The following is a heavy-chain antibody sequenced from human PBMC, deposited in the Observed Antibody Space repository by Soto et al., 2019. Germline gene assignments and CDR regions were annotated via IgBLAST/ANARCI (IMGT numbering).Heavy chain of an antibody. D-gene: IGHD3-9*01. Sequence: VSCKASGYTFTNYGVNWVRQAPGQGLEWMGWISGYNGNTYYAQKFQGRVTMTTDTSTTTDYMELRSLRSDDTALYYSASEGDIFGLYPFDVWGQGTMVTV. CDR3: ASEGDIFGLYPFDV. J-gene: IGHJ3*01. V-gene: IGHV1-18*04. CDR1: GYTFTNYG. CDR2: ISGYNGNT.